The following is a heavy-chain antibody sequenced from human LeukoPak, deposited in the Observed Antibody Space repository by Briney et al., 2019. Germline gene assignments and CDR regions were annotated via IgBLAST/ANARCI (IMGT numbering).Heavy chain of an antibody. D-gene: IGHD3-22*01. V-gene: IGHV3-72*01. CDR1: GFTFSDRY. J-gene: IGHJ4*02. CDR3: AREHDSSGYYRALDY. Sequence: GGSLRLSCAASGFTFSDRYMDWVRQAPGKGLEWVGRTRNKANSYTTEYAASVKGRFTISRDDSKNSLYLQMNSLKTEDTAVYYCAREHDSSGYYRALDYWGQGTLVTVSS. CDR2: TRNKANSYTT.